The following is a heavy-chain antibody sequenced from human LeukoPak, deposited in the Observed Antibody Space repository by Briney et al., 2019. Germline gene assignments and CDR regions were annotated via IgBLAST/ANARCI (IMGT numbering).Heavy chain of an antibody. Sequence: SETLSLTCTVSGGSISSGSHYWTWIRQPAGKGLEWIGRIFASGNTNYNPSLKSRVTISVDTSKNQFSLKLSSVTAADTAVYYCARSTSVDDSSGYYIRWGQGTLVTVSS. D-gene: IGHD3-22*01. CDR3: ARSTSVDDSSGYYIR. CDR1: GGSISSGSHY. J-gene: IGHJ4*02. CDR2: IFASGNT. V-gene: IGHV4-61*02.